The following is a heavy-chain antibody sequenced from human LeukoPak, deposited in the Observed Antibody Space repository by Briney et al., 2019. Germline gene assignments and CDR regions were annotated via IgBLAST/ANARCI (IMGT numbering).Heavy chain of an antibody. CDR2: FDPEDGET. CDR1: GYTLTELS. V-gene: IGHV1-24*01. CDR3: ATGIDRWFDY. D-gene: IGHD3-22*01. J-gene: IGHJ4*02. Sequence: GASVKVSCTVSGYTLTELSMHWVRQAPGKGLEWMGGFDPEDGETIYARKFQGRVTMTEDTSTDTAYMELSSLRSEDTAVYYCATGIDRWFDYWGQGTLVTVSS.